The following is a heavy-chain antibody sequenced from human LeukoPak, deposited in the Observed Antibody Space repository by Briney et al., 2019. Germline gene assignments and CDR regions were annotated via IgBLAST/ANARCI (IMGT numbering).Heavy chain of an antibody. CDR3: AKDGDYYDSGGYSSFFDY. Sequence: GGSLRLSCAASGVIFSSYAMSWVRQAPGKGLEWVSAISASGDGTYYADSVKGRFTISRDNSKNTLSLQMNSLRAEDSAVYYCAKDGDYYDSGGYSSFFDYWGQGTLVTVSS. D-gene: IGHD3-22*01. J-gene: IGHJ4*02. V-gene: IGHV3-23*01. CDR1: GVIFSSYA. CDR2: ISASGDGT.